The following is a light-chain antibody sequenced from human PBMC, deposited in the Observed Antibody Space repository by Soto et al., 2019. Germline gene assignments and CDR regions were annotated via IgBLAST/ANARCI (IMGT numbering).Light chain of an antibody. Sequence: DIQMTQSPSSLSASVGDRVTITCRASQGISNYLAWYQQKPGKVPKLLIYAASTLQSGLPSRFSGSGSGTDFALTISRLQPEDVANYYCQKYNSAPWTFGQGTKVEIK. J-gene: IGKJ1*01. V-gene: IGKV1-27*01. CDR3: QKYNSAPWT. CDR1: QGISNY. CDR2: AAS.